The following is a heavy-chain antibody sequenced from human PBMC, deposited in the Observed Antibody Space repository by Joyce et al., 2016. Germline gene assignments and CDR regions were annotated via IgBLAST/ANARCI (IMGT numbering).Heavy chain of an antibody. J-gene: IGHJ4*02. CDR2: IRRDGSDE. CDR3: ARDLVGWGGRLDS. CDR1: GFPFSSYE. Sequence: EVHLVESGGGLVQPGGSLRLPCATFGFPFSSYELNWVRQAPGKALEWVSYIRRDGSDEHYADAVKGRFTTSRDNAKNSLSLEINSLRADDTAVYFCARDLVGWGGRLDSWGQGTLVTVSS. V-gene: IGHV3-48*03. D-gene: IGHD3-16*01.